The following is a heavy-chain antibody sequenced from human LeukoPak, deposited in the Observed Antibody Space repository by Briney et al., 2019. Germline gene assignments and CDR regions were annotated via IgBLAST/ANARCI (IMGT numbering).Heavy chain of an antibody. CDR2: MYSGGTI. CDR3: ARHGVIGDAFDI. Sequence: LPGGSLRLSCIVSGFTVSGNYMSWVRRAPGKGLEWVSVMYSGGTIFYADSVKGRFTISRDSFKNTLYLQMRRLRVEDTAVYYCARHGVIGDAFDIWGQGTMVTVSS. D-gene: IGHD2/OR15-2a*01. CDR1: GFTVSGNY. J-gene: IGHJ3*02. V-gene: IGHV3-66*04.